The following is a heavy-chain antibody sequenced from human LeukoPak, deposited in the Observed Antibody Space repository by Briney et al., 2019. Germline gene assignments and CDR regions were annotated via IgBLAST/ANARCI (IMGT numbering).Heavy chain of an antibody. D-gene: IGHD3-9*01. CDR1: GFTLSTYN. J-gene: IGHJ4*02. Sequence: GGSLRLSCAASGFTLSTYNMNWVRQAPGKGLEWVSSISSSSSYIYYADSVKGRFTISRDNAKNSLYLQMNSLRAEDTAVYYCARTYYDILTGYNPYFDYWGQGTLVTVSS. V-gene: IGHV3-21*01. CDR3: ARTYYDILTGYNPYFDY. CDR2: ISSSSSYI.